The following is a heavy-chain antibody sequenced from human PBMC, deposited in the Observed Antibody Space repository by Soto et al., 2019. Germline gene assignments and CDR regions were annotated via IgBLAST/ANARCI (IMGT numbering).Heavy chain of an antibody. CDR2: ISGSGTTI. CDR1: GANLSSFS. D-gene: IGHD5-18*01. Sequence: PGGSLRLSCADSGANLSSFSVISVGPAPGKGLEWVSYISGSGTTIYYADSVKARYTGSRDNAKNSLYLQMNSLRAEDMVEKDRERTSYSYGSGWIDVWGKGTLVTVSS. J-gene: IGHJ5*02. CDR3: ERTSYSYGSGWIDV. V-gene: IGHV3-48*01.